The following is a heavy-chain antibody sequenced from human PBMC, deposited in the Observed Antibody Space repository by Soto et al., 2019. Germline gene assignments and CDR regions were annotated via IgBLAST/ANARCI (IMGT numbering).Heavy chain of an antibody. CDR3: ARGRVQLWSYFDY. CDR1: GFTFSSYS. Sequence: QPGGSLRLSCAASGFTFSSYSMHWVRQAPGKGLEWVAVISYDGSNKYYADSVKGRFTISRDNSKNTLYLQMNSLRAEDTAVYYCARGRVQLWSYFDYWGQGTLVTVSS. D-gene: IGHD5-18*01. V-gene: IGHV3-30-3*01. J-gene: IGHJ4*02. CDR2: ISYDGSNK.